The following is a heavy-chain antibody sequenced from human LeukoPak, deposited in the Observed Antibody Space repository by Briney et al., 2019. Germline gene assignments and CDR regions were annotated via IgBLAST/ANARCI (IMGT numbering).Heavy chain of an antibody. D-gene: IGHD4-17*01. J-gene: IGHJ3*02. CDR3: AKDQYGEAFDI. V-gene: IGHV3-23*01. CDR1: GFTFRSYA. CDR2: ISGSGSAT. Sequence: PGGSLRLSCAASGFTFRSYAMNWVRQAPGKGLEWVSAISGSGSATYYADSVKGRFTISRDNSENTLYLQMNSLRAEDTAVYYCAKDQYGEAFDIWGPGTTVTVSS.